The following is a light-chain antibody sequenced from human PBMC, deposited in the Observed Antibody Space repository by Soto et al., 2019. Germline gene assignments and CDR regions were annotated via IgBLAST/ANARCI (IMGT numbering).Light chain of an antibody. V-gene: IGKV3-20*01. J-gene: IGKJ3*01. Sequence: EIVLTQSPGTLSLSPGEIATLSCRASQSVSSSYLAWYQQKPGQAPRLLIYGASSRATGIPDRFSGSGSGTDFTLTISRLEPEDFAVYYCQQYGSSPIFTFVPGTKADIK. CDR2: GAS. CDR3: QQYGSSPIFT. CDR1: QSVSSSY.